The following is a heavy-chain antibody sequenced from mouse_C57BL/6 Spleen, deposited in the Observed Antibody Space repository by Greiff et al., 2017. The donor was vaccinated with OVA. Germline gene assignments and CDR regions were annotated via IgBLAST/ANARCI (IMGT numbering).Heavy chain of an antibody. D-gene: IGHD1-1*01. Sequence: QVQLQQPGAELVKPGASVKLSCKASGYTFTSYWMHWVKQRPGQGLEWIGMIRPNSGSTNYTEKLKSKATLTGDKSSSTAYMQLSSLTSEDSAVYYCWAGSSYGDYAMDYWGQGTSVTVAS. CDR1: GYTFTSYW. CDR3: WAGSSYGDYAMDY. J-gene: IGHJ4*01. V-gene: IGHV1-64*01. CDR2: IRPNSGST.